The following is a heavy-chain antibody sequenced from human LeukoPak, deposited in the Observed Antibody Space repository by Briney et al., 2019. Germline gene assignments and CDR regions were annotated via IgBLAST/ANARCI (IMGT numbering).Heavy chain of an antibody. Sequence: GGSLGLSCAASGFTFSSYEMNWVRQAPGKGLEWVSYIRSSGSTIYYADSVKGRFTISRDNAKNSLYLQMNSPRAEDTAVYYCARDLGLWFGSIGGAFDIWGQGTMVTVSS. D-gene: IGHD3-10*01. CDR2: IRSSGSTI. CDR3: ARDLGLWFGSIGGAFDI. CDR1: GFTFSSYE. V-gene: IGHV3-48*03. J-gene: IGHJ3*02.